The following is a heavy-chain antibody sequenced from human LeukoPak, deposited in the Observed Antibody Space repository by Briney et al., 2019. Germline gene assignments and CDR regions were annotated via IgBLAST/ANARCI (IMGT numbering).Heavy chain of an antibody. D-gene: IGHD3-22*01. J-gene: IGHJ4*02. Sequence: GGSLRPSCAASGFTFSNYWMSWVRQAPGKGLEWVANIKQDGREKYYVDSVKGRFTISRDNAKNSLYLQMNSLRAEDTAVYYCASDADDSSGSHSWGQGTLVTVSS. CDR1: GFTFSNYW. CDR2: IKQDGREK. CDR3: ASDADDSSGSHS. V-gene: IGHV3-7*01.